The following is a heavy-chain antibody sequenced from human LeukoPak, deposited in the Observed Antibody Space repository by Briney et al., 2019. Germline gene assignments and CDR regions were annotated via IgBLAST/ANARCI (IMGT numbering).Heavy chain of an antibody. V-gene: IGHV4-59*01. CDR2: IYYSGST. D-gene: IGHD3-3*01. J-gene: IGHJ5*02. CDR1: GGSISSYY. CDR3: ARGTRGTIFGVVTHLNWFDP. Sequence: PSETLSLTCTVSGGSISSYYWSWMRQPPGKGLEWIGYIYYSGSTNYNPSLKSRVTISVDTSKNQFSLKLSSVTAADTAVYYCARGTRGTIFGVVTHLNWFDPWGQGTLVTVSS.